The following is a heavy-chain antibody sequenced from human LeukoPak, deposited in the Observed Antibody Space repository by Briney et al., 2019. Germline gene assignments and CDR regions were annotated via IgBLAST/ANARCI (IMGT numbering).Heavy chain of an antibody. CDR1: GGSISGFY. J-gene: IGHJ5*02. Sequence: SETLSLTCTVSGGSISGFYWSWIRQPPGKGLEWIGYIYYSGSTNYNPSLKSRVTISVDTSKNQFSLKLSSVTAADTAVYYCARDLGDFGVVIPRGWFDPWGQGTLVTVSS. V-gene: IGHV4-59*01. CDR2: IYYSGST. D-gene: IGHD3-3*01. CDR3: ARDLGDFGVVIPRGWFDP.